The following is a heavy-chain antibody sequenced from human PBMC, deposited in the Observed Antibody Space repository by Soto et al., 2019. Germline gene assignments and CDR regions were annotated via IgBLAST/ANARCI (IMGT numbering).Heavy chain of an antibody. J-gene: IGHJ5*02. D-gene: IGHD2-2*01. CDR3: ARVVPGAEAWFGP. Sequence: ASVKVSCKTSGYTFSNYGITWVRQVPGQSLEWLGWISLYSDGTNYAQKFQGRVSMTTDTSTTTAYMELRSLRSDDTAVYYCARVVPGAEAWFGPWGQGTLVTVSS. CDR1: GYTFSNYG. V-gene: IGHV1-18*01. CDR2: ISLYSDGT.